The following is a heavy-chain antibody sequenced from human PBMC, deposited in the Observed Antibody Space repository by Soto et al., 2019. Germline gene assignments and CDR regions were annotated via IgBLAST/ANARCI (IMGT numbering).Heavy chain of an antibody. Sequence: SVKVSCKASGGTFSSYAISWVRQAPGQGLEWMGWIIPIFGTANYAQKFQGRVTITADESTSTAYMELSSLRSEDTAVYYCARVYYGSGSVCLDYWGQGTLVTVSS. CDR3: ARVYYGSGSVCLDY. D-gene: IGHD3-10*01. J-gene: IGHJ4*02. V-gene: IGHV1-69*13. CDR1: GGTFSSYA. CDR2: IIPIFGTA.